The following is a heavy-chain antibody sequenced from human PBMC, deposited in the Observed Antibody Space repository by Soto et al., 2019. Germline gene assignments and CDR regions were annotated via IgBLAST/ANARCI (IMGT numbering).Heavy chain of an antibody. J-gene: IGHJ6*02. V-gene: IGHV4-30-2*01. CDR1: GGSISSGGYS. D-gene: IGHD3-9*01. CDR2: IYHSGST. CDR3: AIDRYDILTGYYYRMDV. Sequence: PSETLALTCAVSGGSISSGGYSWSWIRQPPGKGLEWIGYIYHSGSTYYNPSLKSRVTISGVRSKNQYSLKLSSVTAADTAVYYCAIDRYDILTGYYYRMDVWGQGTTVTVSS.